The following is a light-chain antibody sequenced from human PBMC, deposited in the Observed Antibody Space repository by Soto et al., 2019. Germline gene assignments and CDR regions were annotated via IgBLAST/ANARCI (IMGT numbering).Light chain of an antibody. CDR3: QQYNNWPPWT. J-gene: IGKJ1*01. Sequence: EIVMTQSPGTLSWSPGERSTLSCRASQSVSSNLAWYQQKPGQAPRLLIYGASTRATGIPARFSGSGSGTEFTLTISSLQSEDFAAYYCQQYNNWPPWTSGQGTKVDIK. CDR1: QSVSSN. CDR2: GAS. V-gene: IGKV3-15*01.